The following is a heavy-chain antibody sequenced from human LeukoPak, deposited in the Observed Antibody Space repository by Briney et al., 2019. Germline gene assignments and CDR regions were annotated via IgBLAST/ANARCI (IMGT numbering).Heavy chain of an antibody. V-gene: IGHV3-21*01. CDR2: ISSSSSYI. CDR1: GFTFSSYS. D-gene: IGHD6-19*01. Sequence: PGGSLRLSCAASGFTFSSYSMNWVRQAPGKGLEWVSSISSSSSYIYYADSVKGRFTISRDNAKNSLYLQMNGLRAEDTAVYYCASKPSAAAVAATGAGYWGQGTLVTVSS. J-gene: IGHJ4*02. CDR3: ASKPSAAAVAATGAGY.